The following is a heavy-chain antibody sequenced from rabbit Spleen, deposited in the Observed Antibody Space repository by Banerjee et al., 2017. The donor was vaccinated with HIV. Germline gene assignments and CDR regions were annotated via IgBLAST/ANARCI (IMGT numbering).Heavy chain of an antibody. V-gene: IGHV1S40*01. D-gene: IGHD1-1*01. CDR3: ARDTSTSFSSYGMDL. CDR1: GFSFSSSDY. Sequence: QSLEESGGGLVQPEGSLALTCKASGFSFSSSDYMCWVRQAPGKGLEWIACIYAGSSGFTYHATWAKGRFTISKTSSTTVTLQMTSLTAADTATYFCARDTSTSFSSYGMDLWGPGTLVTVS. J-gene: IGHJ6*01. CDR2: IYAGSSGFT.